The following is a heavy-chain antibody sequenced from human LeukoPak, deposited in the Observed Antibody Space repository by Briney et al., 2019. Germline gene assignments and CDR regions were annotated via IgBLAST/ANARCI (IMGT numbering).Heavy chain of an antibody. D-gene: IGHD3-22*01. J-gene: IGHJ4*02. Sequence: GSLRLSCAASGFIFSSYAMSWVRQAPGKGLEWVSAISGSGGSTYYADSVKGRFTISRDNSKNTLYLQMNSLRAEDTAIYYCAKGLLRGFDYWGQGTLVTVSS. CDR2: ISGSGGST. CDR1: GFIFSSYA. CDR3: AKGLLRGFDY. V-gene: IGHV3-23*01.